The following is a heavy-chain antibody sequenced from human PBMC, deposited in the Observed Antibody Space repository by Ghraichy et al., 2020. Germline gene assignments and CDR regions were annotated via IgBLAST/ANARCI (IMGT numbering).Heavy chain of an antibody. D-gene: IGHD3-22*01. V-gene: IGHV4-39*01. CDR1: GGSINSSSYN. J-gene: IGHJ4*02. CDR3: ARPDYYGSSGYYLN. CDR2: IYYSGNT. Sequence: SETLSLTCTVSGGSINSSSYNWGWLRPPPGMGLVWIGNIYYSGNTNYNPSLKSRVTISADTSKNQFSLRLRSVTAADAAVYYCARPDYYGSSGYYLNWGQGTLGTVSS.